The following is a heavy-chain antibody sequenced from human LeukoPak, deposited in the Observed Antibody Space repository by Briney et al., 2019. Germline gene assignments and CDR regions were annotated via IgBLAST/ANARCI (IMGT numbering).Heavy chain of an antibody. J-gene: IGHJ4*02. CDR1: GYSISSGYY. CDR3: ARTMDYYGGNPTRAYYFDY. V-gene: IGHV4-38-2*02. CDR2: IYHSGST. D-gene: IGHD4-23*01. Sequence: SETLSHTCTVSGYSISSGYYWGWIRQPPGKGLEWIGSIYHSGSTYYNPSLKSRVTISVDTSKNQFSLKLSSVTAADTAVYYCARTMDYYGGNPTRAYYFDYWGQGTLVTVSS.